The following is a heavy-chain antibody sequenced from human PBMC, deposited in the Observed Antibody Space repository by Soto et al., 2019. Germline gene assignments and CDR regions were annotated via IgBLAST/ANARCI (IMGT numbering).Heavy chain of an antibody. CDR1: VFTFIDYH. CDR2: SGTGST. J-gene: IGHJ6*02. D-gene: IGHD2-2*01. V-gene: IGHV3-11*06. Sequence: PGRSLRLSCASSVFTFIDYHLSWIRQAPGKGMKWVSYSGTGSTKYAESIKGRFTITRDNAKNSLYLKMNSLRAEDTAVYYCTRGPCRTTSCPTTYHGMDVWGQGTTVTVSS. CDR3: TRGPCRTTSCPTTYHGMDV.